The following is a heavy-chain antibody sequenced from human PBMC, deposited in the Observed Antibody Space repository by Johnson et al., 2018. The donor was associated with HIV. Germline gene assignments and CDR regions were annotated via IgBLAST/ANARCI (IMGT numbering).Heavy chain of an antibody. CDR3: ARDPGYSSFDI. D-gene: IGHD6-13*01. Sequence: EVQLVESGGGLVQPGGSLRLSCAASGFSFNSYWMSWVRQVPGKGLEFVANIKEDESEKSYVESVKGRFTISRDNANNLMYLQMSSLRAEDTAVYYCARDPGYSSFDIWGQGTMVTVSS. CDR1: GFSFNSYW. V-gene: IGHV3-7*05. CDR2: IKEDESEK. J-gene: IGHJ3*02.